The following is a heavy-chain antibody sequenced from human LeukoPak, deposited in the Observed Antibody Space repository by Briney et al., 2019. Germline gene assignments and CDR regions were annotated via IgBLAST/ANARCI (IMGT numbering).Heavy chain of an antibody. CDR3: ARIYCSSTSCYPSYYYMDV. CDR2: IYPGDSDT. Sequence: GESLKISRKGSGYSFTSYWIGWVRQMPGKGLEWMGIIYPGDSDTRYSPSFQGQVTISADESISTAYLQWSSLKASDTAMYYCARIYCSSTSCYPSYYYMDVWGKGTTVTVSS. J-gene: IGHJ6*03. V-gene: IGHV5-51*01. CDR1: GYSFTSYW. D-gene: IGHD2-2*01.